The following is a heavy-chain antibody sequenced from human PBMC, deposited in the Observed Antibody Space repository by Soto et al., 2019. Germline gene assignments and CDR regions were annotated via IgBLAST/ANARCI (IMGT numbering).Heavy chain of an antibody. V-gene: IGHV3-30-3*01. D-gene: IGHD3-16*01. Sequence: QVQLVESGGGVVQPGRSLRLSCAASGFTFSSYAMHWVRQAPGKGLEWVAVISYDGSNKYYADSVKGRFTISRDNSKNPVDLQMNSLRAEDTAVYYWARDGGGGDSIHFDYWGQGTLVTVSS. CDR2: ISYDGSNK. CDR1: GFTFSSYA. J-gene: IGHJ4*02. CDR3: ARDGGGGDSIHFDY.